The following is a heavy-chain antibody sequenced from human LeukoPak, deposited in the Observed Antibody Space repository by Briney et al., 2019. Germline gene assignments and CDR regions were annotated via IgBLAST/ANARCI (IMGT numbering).Heavy chain of an antibody. V-gene: IGHV4-30-4*01. D-gene: IGHD3-22*01. Sequence: SQTLSLTCTVSGGSIRSGDYYWSWIRQPPGKGLEWIGYIYYSGSTYYNPSLKSRVTISVDTSKNQLSLKLNSVTAADTAVYYCARSPYYFDTSGYYCFDYWGQGTLVTVSS. CDR1: GGSIRSGDYY. CDR2: IYYSGST. J-gene: IGHJ4*02. CDR3: ARSPYYFDTSGYYCFDY.